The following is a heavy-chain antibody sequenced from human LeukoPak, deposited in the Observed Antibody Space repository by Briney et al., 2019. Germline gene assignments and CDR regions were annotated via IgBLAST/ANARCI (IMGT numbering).Heavy chain of an antibody. CDR1: GFTFSSYG. CDR2: ISYDGSNK. V-gene: IGHV3-30*18. Sequence: GRSLRLSCAASGFTFSSYGMHWVRQAPGKGLEWVAVISYDGSNKYYADSVKGRFTISRDNSKNTLYLQMNSLRAEDTAVYYCAKPKIQGYSSKYNWFDPWGREPWSPSPQ. J-gene: IGHJ5*02. D-gene: IGHD6-13*01. CDR3: AKPKIQGYSSKYNWFDP.